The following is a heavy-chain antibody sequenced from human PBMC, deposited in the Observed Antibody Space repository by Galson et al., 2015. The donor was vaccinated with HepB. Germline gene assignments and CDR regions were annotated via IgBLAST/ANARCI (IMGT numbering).Heavy chain of an antibody. CDR2: ISGSGTVI. CDR3: AKDPTGDWYVDN. D-gene: IGHD2-21*02. V-gene: IGHV3-21*01. Sequence: SLRLSCAASGFTFSDYTMNCVRQVPGEGLEWVSSISGSGTVICYADSVKGRLTISRDNAKNSLYLQMSSLRVEDTAVYYCAKDPTGDWYVDNRGQGVLVMVSS. J-gene: IGHJ4*02. CDR1: GFTFSDYT.